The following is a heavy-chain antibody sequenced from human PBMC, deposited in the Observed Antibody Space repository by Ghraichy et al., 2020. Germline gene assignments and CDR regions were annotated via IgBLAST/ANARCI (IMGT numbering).Heavy chain of an antibody. D-gene: IGHD2-8*01. J-gene: IGHJ6*02. V-gene: IGHV4-61*01. Sequence: SQTLSLTCSVSSGSVSSGSYFWSWIRQPPGKGLEWIGHIYYRGRTDYNPSLKSRLTISVDKSKNQFSLKLTSVTTADTAVYYCARATNPNYYSYYAMDVWGQGTTVTVSS. CDR2: IYYRGRT. CDR3: ARATNPNYYSYYAMDV. CDR1: SGSVSSGSYF.